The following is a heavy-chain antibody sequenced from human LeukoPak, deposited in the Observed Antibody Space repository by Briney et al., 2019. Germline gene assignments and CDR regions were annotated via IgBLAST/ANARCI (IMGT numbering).Heavy chain of an antibody. CDR1: GFTLSSYD. CDR3: ARGVGYDILTGYYPRDDAFDI. D-gene: IGHD3-9*01. J-gene: IGHJ3*02. V-gene: IGHV3-13*01. CDR2: IGAAGDT. Sequence: PGGSLRLSCAASGFTLSSYDMHWVRRATGKGLEWVSAIGAAGDTYYPGSVKGRFTISRDTAKNSLYLQMNSLRAGDTAVYHCARGVGYDILTGYYPRDDAFDIWGQGTMVTVSS.